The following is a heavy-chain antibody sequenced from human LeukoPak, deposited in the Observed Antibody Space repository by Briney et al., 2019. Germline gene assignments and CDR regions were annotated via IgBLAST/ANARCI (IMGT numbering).Heavy chain of an antibody. V-gene: IGHV4-59*08. D-gene: IGHD3-10*01. CDR2: IHSNGTT. CDR3: ARHITDSGSAFDV. CDR1: GGSISNYY. Sequence: SETLSLTCTVSGGSISNYYWGWIRQPPGKGLEWIAYIHSNGTTNYNPSLKSRVAISVDTSKNHFSLNLGSVTAADTAVYYCARHITDSGSAFDVWGRGTLVTVSS. J-gene: IGHJ2*01.